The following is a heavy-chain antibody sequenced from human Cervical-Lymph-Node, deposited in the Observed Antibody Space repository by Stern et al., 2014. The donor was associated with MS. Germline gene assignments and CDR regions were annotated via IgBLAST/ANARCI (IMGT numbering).Heavy chain of an antibody. D-gene: IGHD2-2*01. CDR1: GFTFSTYT. CDR2: ISSSSTYI. V-gene: IGHV3-21*01. CDR3: AREPYQNFDY. J-gene: IGHJ4*02. Sequence: EVQLEESGGGLVKPGGSLRLSCAASGFTFSTYTMNWVRQAPGKELEWVSSISSSSTYIYAAGSVTGRVNISRDNAKNSLYLQMNSLRAEDTAVYYCAREPYQNFDYWGQGTLVTVSS.